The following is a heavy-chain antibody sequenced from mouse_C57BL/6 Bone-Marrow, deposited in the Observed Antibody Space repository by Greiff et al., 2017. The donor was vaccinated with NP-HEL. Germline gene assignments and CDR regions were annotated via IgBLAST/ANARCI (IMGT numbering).Heavy chain of an antibody. D-gene: IGHD1-1*01. V-gene: IGHV5-6*01. CDR3: ARHATAMDY. Sequence: EVQGVESGGDLVKPGGSLKLSCAASGFTFSSYGMSWVRQTPDKRLEWVATISSGGSYTYYPDSVQGRFTISRDKAKNTLYLQMSSLKSEDTAMYYCARHATAMDYWGQGTSVTVSS. CDR1: GFTFSSYG. CDR2: ISSGGSYT. J-gene: IGHJ4*01.